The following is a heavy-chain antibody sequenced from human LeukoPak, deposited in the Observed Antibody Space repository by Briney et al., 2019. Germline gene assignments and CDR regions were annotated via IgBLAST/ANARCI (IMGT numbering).Heavy chain of an antibody. CDR3: ARGALFGRFWTS. CDR2: IYTSGST. V-gene: IGHV4-4*07. D-gene: IGHD3/OR15-3a*01. CDR1: GGSISIYY. Sequence: SETLSLTCTVSGGSISIYYWSWIRQPAGKGLEWIGRIYTSGSTNYNPSLKSRVTMSADTSKNQFSLKLSSVTAADTAVYYCARGALFGRFWTSWGQGTLVTVSS. J-gene: IGHJ5*02.